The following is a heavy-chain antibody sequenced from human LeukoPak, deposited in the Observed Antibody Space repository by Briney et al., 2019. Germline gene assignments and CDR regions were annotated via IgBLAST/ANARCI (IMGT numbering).Heavy chain of an antibody. V-gene: IGHV3-20*01. Sequence: PGGSLRLSCAASGFTFDDYGMSWVRQAPGKGLEWVSGINWNGGSTGYADSVKGRFTISRDNAKNSLYLQMNSLRAEGTALYHCARVAFGEGSEYYFDYWGQGTLVTVSS. J-gene: IGHJ4*02. CDR2: INWNGGST. CDR1: GFTFDDYG. D-gene: IGHD3-10*01. CDR3: ARVAFGEGSEYYFDY.